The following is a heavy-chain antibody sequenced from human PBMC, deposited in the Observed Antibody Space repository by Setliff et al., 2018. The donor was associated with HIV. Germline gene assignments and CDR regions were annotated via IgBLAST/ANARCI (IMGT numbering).Heavy chain of an antibody. J-gene: IGHJ6*03. Sequence: SGLRLVNPTQTLTLTCTFSGFSLTTSGMCVSWIRQPPGKALEWLARVDWGDNRFYNSSLRTRLTISKDTSKNQVVLTMTNMDPVDTATYYCARDIVVVRDYYYMDVWGKGTTVTV. V-gene: IGHV2-70*16. CDR2: VDWGDNR. D-gene: IGHD2-15*01. CDR1: GFSLTTSGMC. CDR3: ARDIVVVRDYYYMDV.